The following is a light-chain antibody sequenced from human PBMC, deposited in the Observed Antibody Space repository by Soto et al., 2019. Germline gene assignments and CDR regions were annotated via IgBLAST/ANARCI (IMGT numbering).Light chain of an antibody. J-gene: IGLJ2*01. Sequence: QSALTQPASMSGSPGQSITISCTGTSSDVGGYNYVSWYQQHPGKAPKLMLYDVTNRPSGVSNRFSGSKSGNTASLTISGLQAEDEADYYCSSYTSDTTPVVFGGGTKVTVL. CDR1: SSDVGGYNY. CDR2: DVT. CDR3: SSYTSDTTPVV. V-gene: IGLV2-14*01.